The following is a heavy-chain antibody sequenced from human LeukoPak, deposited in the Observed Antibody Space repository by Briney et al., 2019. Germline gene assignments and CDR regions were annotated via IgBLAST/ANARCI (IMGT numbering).Heavy chain of an antibody. J-gene: IGHJ3*02. CDR3: ARHGIVVVTPDYAFDI. V-gene: IGHV4-39*01. Sequence: SETLSLICTVSGGSISSSSYYWGWIRQPPGKGLEWVGNIYYSGSTYYNLSLKSRVTISVDTSKNQFSLKLSSVTAADTAVYYCARHGIVVVTPDYAFDIWGQGTMDTVSS. CDR1: GGSISSSSYY. D-gene: IGHD2-21*02. CDR2: IYYSGST.